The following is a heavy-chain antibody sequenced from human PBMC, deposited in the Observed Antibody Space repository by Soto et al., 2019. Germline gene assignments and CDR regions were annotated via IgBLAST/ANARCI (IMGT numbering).Heavy chain of an antibody. D-gene: IGHD3-3*01. V-gene: IGHV4-59*01. CDR1: GVSISSFY. CDR2: IYKTGST. Sequence: SETLSLTCTVSGVSISSFYWNWIRQPPGKGLEYIGHIYKTGSTNYNPSLRSRVTISIDTSKNQFSLKLTSVTAADTAIYYCARGASDHEIWRGYSYDWFDPWGQGTLVTVSS. J-gene: IGHJ5*02. CDR3: ARGASDHEIWRGYSYDWFDP.